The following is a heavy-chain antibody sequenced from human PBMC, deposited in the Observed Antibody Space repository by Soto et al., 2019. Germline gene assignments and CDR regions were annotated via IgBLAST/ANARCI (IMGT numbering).Heavy chain of an antibody. V-gene: IGHV3-11*05. J-gene: IGHJ2*01. CDR3: ARAYGRDRYFDL. Sequence: QVQLVESGGDLVRPGGSLRLSCAASEVTFSDYYMNWIRQAPGKGLEWVSYISSSSRYTNSADSVKGRFTISRDNAKNSLFLQMNSLRAEDTAVYYCARAYGRDRYFDLWGRGTLVTVSS. CDR1: EVTFSDYY. D-gene: IGHD4-17*01. CDR2: ISSSSRYT.